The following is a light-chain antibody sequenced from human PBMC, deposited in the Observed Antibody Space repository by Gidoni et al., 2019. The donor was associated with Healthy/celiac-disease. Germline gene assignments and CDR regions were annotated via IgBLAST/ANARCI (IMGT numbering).Light chain of an antibody. CDR1: QGIRND. J-gene: IGKJ2*03. Sequence: AIQMTQSPSSLSASVGDRVTITCRASQGIRNDLGWYQQKPGKAPKLLLYAASSLQSGVPSRFSGSGSGTDFTLTISSLQPEDFATYYCLQDYNYPYSFXQXTKLEIK. CDR2: AAS. CDR3: LQDYNYPYS. V-gene: IGKV1-6*01.